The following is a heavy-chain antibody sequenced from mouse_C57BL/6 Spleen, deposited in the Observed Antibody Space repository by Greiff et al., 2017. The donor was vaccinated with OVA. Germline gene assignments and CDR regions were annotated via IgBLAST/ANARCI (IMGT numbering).Heavy chain of an antibody. CDR2: IHPNSGST. J-gene: IGHJ1*03. CDR3: ARDRYYGSSYWYFDV. V-gene: IGHV1-64*01. D-gene: IGHD1-1*01. CDR1: GYTFTSYW. Sequence: VQLQQPGAELVKPGASVKLSCKASGYTFTSYWMHWVKQRPGQGLEWIGMIHPNSGSTNYNEKFKSKATLTVDKSSSTAYMQLSSLTSEDSAVYYGARDRYYGSSYWYFDVWGTGTTVTVSA.